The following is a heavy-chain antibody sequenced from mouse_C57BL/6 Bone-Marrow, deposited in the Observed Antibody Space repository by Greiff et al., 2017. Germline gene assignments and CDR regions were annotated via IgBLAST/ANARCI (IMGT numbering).Heavy chain of an antibody. Sequence: EVQLQQSGPGLVKPSQSLSLTCSVTGYSITSGYYWNWIRQFPGNKLEWMGYISYDGSNNYNPSLKNRISITRDTSKNQFFLKLNSVTTEDTATYYCARGWLSMDYWGQGTSVTVSS. J-gene: IGHJ4*01. CDR1: GYSITSGYY. CDR3: ARGWLSMDY. D-gene: IGHD1-1*02. CDR2: ISYDGSN. V-gene: IGHV3-6*01.